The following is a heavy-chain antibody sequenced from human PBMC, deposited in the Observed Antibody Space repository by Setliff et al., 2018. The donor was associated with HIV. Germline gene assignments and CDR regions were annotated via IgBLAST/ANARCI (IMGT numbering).Heavy chain of an antibody. Sequence: PGGSLRLSCAASGFTFSAYWMSWVRQAPGQGLEWVANIKQDGSEIHYLDSVKGRFTISRDNAKSSLYLQMNSLRAEDTAVYFCVRDGGWLARIWGQGTLVTVSS. CDR3: VRDGGWLARI. D-gene: IGHD2-15*01. V-gene: IGHV3-7*03. CDR1: GFTFSAYW. J-gene: IGHJ1*01. CDR2: IKQDGSEI.